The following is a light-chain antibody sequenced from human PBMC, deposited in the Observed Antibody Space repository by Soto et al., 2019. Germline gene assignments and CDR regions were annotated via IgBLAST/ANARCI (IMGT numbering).Light chain of an antibody. CDR2: DAS. CDR3: HQRSNWPPIP. CDR1: QRVSSY. V-gene: IGKV3-11*01. J-gene: IGKJ5*01. Sequence: IGLKNSPATVCLTKEERATLSCRASQRVSSYLVWYPQKPGQAPRLLIYDASHRATGIPARFSGSGSGTDSTLTISCLEPEEFAVYYSHQRSNWPPIPFGQGTR.